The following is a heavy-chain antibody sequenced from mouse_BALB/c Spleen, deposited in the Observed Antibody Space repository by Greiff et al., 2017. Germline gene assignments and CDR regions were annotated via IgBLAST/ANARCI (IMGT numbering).Heavy chain of an antibody. CDR3: ARHPPLITTVVATEYFDV. J-gene: IGHJ1*01. V-gene: IGHV5-12-2*01. CDR2: ISNGGGST. D-gene: IGHD1-1*01. CDR1: GFTFSSYT. Sequence: EVKLMESGGGLVQPGGSLKLSCAASGFTFSSYTMSWVRQTPEKRLEWVAYISNGGGSTYYPDTVKGRFTISRDNAKNTLYLQMSSLKSEDTAMYYCARHPPLITTVVATEYFDVWGAGTTVTVSS.